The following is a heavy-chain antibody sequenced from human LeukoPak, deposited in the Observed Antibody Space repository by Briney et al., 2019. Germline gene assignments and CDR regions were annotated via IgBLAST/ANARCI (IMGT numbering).Heavy chain of an antibody. CDR1: GFTSSRYW. V-gene: IGHV3-30-3*01. CDR3: ARGDIVVVFDY. J-gene: IGHJ4*02. CDR2: ISYDGSNK. Sequence: GGSLRLSCEVSGFTSSRYWTSWVRQAPGKGLEWVAVISYDGSNKYYADSVKGRFTISRDNSKNTLYLQMNSLRAEDTAVYYCARGDIVVVFDYWGQGTLVTVSS. D-gene: IGHD2-2*01.